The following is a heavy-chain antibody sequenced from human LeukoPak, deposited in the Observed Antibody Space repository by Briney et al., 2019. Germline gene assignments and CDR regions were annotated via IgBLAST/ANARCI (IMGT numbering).Heavy chain of an antibody. V-gene: IGHV4-34*01. CDR1: GGSFSGYY. D-gene: IGHD2-15*01. Sequence: SETLSLTCAVYGGSFSGYYWSWIRQPPGKGLEWIGEINHSGSTYYNPSLKSRVTISVDTSKNQFSLKLSSVTAADTAVYYCARDGGYCSGGSCYNYWGQGTLVTVSS. CDR3: ARDGGYCSGGSCYNY. CDR2: INHSGST. J-gene: IGHJ4*02.